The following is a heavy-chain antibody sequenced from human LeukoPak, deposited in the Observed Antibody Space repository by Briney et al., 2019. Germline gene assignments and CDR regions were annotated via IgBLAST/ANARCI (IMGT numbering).Heavy chain of an antibody. V-gene: IGHV3-30*04. D-gene: IGHD6-13*01. CDR3: AREGFSRVYYQYYYMDV. CDR2: ISYDGSNK. Sequence: PGGSLRLSCAASGFTFSSYAIHWVRQAPGKGLEWVALISYDGSNKYYADSVKGRFTISRDKSKNTLYLQMNSLRAEDTAVYYCAREGFSRVYYQYYYMDVWGKGTTVTVSS. J-gene: IGHJ6*03. CDR1: GFTFSSYA.